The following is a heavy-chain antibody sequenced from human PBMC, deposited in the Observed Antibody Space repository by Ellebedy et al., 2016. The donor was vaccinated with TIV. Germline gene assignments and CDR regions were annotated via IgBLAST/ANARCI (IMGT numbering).Heavy chain of an antibody. CDR3: TRDQLRYTSSSFPLDYYYYYGMDV. Sequence: GESLKISCAASGFTVSDTYMSWVRQAPGKGLEWVSVIYSGGSTYYADSVKGRFTISRDNSKNTLYLQMNSLRAEDTAVYYCTRDQLRYTSSSFPLDYYYYYGMDVWGQGTTVTVSS. CDR2: IYSGGST. J-gene: IGHJ6*02. CDR1: GFTVSDTY. V-gene: IGHV3-66*01. D-gene: IGHD6-6*01.